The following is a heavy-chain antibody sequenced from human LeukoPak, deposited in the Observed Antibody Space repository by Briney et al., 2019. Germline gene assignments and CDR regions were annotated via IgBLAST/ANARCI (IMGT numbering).Heavy chain of an antibody. CDR3: ARRVSEVAPTLRNGENWFDP. J-gene: IGHJ5*02. Sequence: SETLSLACSASGGSISGYYWNWIRQPAGKGLEWIGRIYTDGGTLYNPSLKSRVTMSVDTSKNQFSLKLTSVTAADTAVYYCARRVSEVAPTLRNGENWFDPWGRGTLVTVSS. D-gene: IGHD1-26*01. CDR1: GGSISGYY. V-gene: IGHV4-4*07. CDR2: IYTDGGT.